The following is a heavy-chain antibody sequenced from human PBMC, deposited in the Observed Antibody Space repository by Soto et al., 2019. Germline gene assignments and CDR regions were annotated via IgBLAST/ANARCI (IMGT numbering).Heavy chain of an antibody. J-gene: IGHJ6*01. D-gene: IGHD3-10*01. Sequence: QVQLVQSGAEVKKPGSSVKVSCKASGGTFSNYALISWVRQAPAQGLEWMGGIIPIDATVNYAQKFQGRITITADESTTTAYMDLGRLRSEDTAVYYCARDLLGFGYTYADVWGQGTTVTVSS. CDR3: ARDLLGFGYTYADV. CDR1: GGTFSNYA. V-gene: IGHV1-69*12. CDR2: IIPIDATV.